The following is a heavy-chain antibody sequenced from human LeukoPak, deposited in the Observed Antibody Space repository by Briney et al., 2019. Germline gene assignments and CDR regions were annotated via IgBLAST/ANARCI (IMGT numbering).Heavy chain of an antibody. Sequence: ASVKVSCKASGYTFTSYDINWVRQATGQGLEWMGWMNPNNGNTGYAQKFQGRVTMTRNTSISTAYMELSSLRSEDTAVYYCAREHDFWSGYSDWGQGTLVTVSS. J-gene: IGHJ4*02. CDR1: GYTFTSYD. CDR3: AREHDFWSGYSD. CDR2: MNPNNGNT. V-gene: IGHV1-8*01. D-gene: IGHD3-3*01.